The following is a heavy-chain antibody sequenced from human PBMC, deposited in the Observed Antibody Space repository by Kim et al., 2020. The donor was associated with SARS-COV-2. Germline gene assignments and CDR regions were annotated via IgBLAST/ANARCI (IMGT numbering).Heavy chain of an antibody. CDR2: ISYDGSNK. V-gene: IGHV3-30*18. Sequence: GGSLRLSCAASGFTFSSYGMHWVRQAPGKGLEWVAVISYDGSNKYYADSVKGRFTISRNNSKNTLYLQMNSRRAEDTAVYYCAKDQRVRYFDWLLPDYWGQGNLVTVSS. CDR3: AKDQRVRYFDWLLPDY. CDR1: GFTFSSYG. J-gene: IGHJ4*02. D-gene: IGHD3-9*01.